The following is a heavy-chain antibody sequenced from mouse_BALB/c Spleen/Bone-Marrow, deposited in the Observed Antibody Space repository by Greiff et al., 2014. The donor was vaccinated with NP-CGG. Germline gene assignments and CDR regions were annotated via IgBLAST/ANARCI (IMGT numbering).Heavy chain of an antibody. CDR2: IGYDGSN. V-gene: IGHV3-6*02. D-gene: IGHD2-3*01. CDR3: ARDWDGYYFDY. J-gene: IGHJ2*01. CDR1: GYSIISGYY. Sequence: DVHLVESGPGLVKPSQSLSLTCSVTGYSIISGYYWNWIRQFPGNKLEWMGYIGYDGSNNYNPSLKNRISITRDTSKNQFFLKLNSVTTEDTATYYCARDWDGYYFDYWGQGTTLTVSS.